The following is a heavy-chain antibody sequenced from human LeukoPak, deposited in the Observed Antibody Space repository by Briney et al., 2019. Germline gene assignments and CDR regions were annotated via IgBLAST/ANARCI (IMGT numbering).Heavy chain of an antibody. V-gene: IGHV3-48*03. CDR2: ISSSGSTI. D-gene: IGHD3-10*01. Sequence: QAGGSLRLSCAASGFTFSSYEMNWVRQAPGKGLEWVSYISSSGSTIYYADSVKGRFTISRDNAKNSLYLQMNSLRAEDTAVYYCARDQPYGPGSYYNAAFDIWGQGTMVTVSS. CDR3: ARDQPYGPGSYYNAAFDI. J-gene: IGHJ3*02. CDR1: GFTFSSYE.